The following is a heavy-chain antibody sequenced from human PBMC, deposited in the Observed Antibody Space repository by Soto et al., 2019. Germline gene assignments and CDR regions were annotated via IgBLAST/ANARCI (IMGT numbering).Heavy chain of an antibody. V-gene: IGHV1-24*01. CDR3: AAGSVAGYFDY. D-gene: IGHD6-19*01. Sequence: ASVKVSCKVSGYTLTELSMHWVRQAPGKGLEWMGVFDAEDGAASYAQNFQGRVTMTVDTSTDTAYMEVTSLRSEDTAVYYCAAGSVAGYFDYWGQGTLVTVSS. J-gene: IGHJ4*02. CDR2: FDAEDGAA. CDR1: GYTLTELS.